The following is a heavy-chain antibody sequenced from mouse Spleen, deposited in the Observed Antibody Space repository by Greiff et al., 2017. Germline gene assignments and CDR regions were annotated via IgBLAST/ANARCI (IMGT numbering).Heavy chain of an antibody. J-gene: IGHJ4*01. CDR1: GFSLTSYA. V-gene: IGHV2-9-1*01. CDR2: IWTGGGT. CDR3: ARAYSYYSYDVGYYYAMDY. Sequence: VQRVESGPGLVAPSQSLSITCTVSGFSLTSYAISWVRQPPGKGLEWLGVIWTGGGTNYNSALKSRLSISKDNSKSQVFLKMNSLQTDDTARYYCARAYSYYSYDVGYYYAMDYWGQGTSVTVSS. D-gene: IGHD2-12*01.